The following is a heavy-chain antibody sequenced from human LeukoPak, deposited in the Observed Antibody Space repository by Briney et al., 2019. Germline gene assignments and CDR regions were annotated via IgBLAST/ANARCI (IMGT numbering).Heavy chain of an antibody. CDR1: GFTFSSYA. Sequence: GRSLRLSCAASGFTFSSYAMHWVRRAPGKGLEWVAVISYDGSNKYYADSVKGRFTISRDNSKNTLYLQMNSLRAEDTAVYYCARAVVVAVAGTLGYWGQGTLVTVSS. CDR2: ISYDGSNK. D-gene: IGHD6-19*01. V-gene: IGHV3-30-3*01. J-gene: IGHJ4*02. CDR3: ARAVVVAVAGTLGY.